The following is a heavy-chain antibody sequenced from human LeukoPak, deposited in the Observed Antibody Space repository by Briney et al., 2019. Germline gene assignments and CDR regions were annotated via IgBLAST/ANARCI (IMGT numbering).Heavy chain of an antibody. CDR1: GYTFTSYG. J-gene: IGHJ4*02. V-gene: IGHV1-18*01. D-gene: IGHD2-15*01. Sequence: GASVKVSCKASGYTFTSYGISWARQAPGQGLEWMGWISGYTGATHYSVKLQDRLTVTTDTSTNTAYMELRSLRSADTAVYFCARDTPGLAKLFDYWGQGTLVTVSS. CDR3: ARDTPGLAKLFDY. CDR2: ISGYTGAT.